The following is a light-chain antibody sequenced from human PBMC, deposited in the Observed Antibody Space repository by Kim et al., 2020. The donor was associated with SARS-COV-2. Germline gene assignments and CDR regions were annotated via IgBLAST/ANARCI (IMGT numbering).Light chain of an antibody. CDR1: QGISNY. CDR2: AAS. Sequence: ASVGDRVTITCRASQGISNYLAWYQQKPGKVPKFLIYAASTLLSGVPTRFSGSGYGTDFSLTLSSLQPEDVATYYCQNYNGAPLTFGGGTKVDIK. V-gene: IGKV1-27*01. CDR3: QNYNGAPLT. J-gene: IGKJ4*01.